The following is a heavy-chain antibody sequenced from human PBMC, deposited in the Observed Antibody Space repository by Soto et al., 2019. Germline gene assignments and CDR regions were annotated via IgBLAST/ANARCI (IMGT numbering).Heavy chain of an antibody. Sequence: QVQLVQSGAEVKKPGASVKVSCKASGYTFTSYDINWVRQATGQGLEWMGWMNPNSGNTGYAQKSQGRITITRKASISTGNMGLGSLRSEYSAVYYCAREGTGTTRRDVGGEGTTVTVSS. J-gene: IGHJ6*04. D-gene: IGHD1-1*01. CDR1: GYTFTSYD. V-gene: IGHV1-8*01. CDR3: AREGTGTTRRDV. CDR2: MNPNSGNT.